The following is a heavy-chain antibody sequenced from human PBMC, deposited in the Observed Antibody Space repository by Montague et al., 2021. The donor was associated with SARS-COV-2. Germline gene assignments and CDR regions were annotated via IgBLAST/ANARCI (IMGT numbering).Heavy chain of an antibody. J-gene: IGHJ6*02. CDR3: ARTSKLRESTTGNYYYHAMDV. Sequence: SETLSLTCTVSGGSTSSSSYYWGWIRQPPGKGLEWIGNVYNAGTTYYNPSLKSRVTISVDTSKNQFSLNMASVTAADTAVYYCARTSKLRESTTGNYYYHAMDVWGQGTTVTVSS. V-gene: IGHV4-39*01. CDR1: GGSTSSSSYY. CDR2: VYNAGTT. D-gene: IGHD3-16*01.